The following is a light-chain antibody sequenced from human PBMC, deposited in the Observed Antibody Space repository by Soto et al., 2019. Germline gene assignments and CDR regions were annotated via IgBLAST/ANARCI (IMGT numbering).Light chain of an antibody. CDR3: CSYTRSGTLI. CDR1: SSDIGDYNY. CDR2: DVS. V-gene: IGLV2-14*01. Sequence: QSALTQPASVSGSPGQSITISCVGTSSDIGDYNYVSWYQQHPGKVPKVIIYDVSNRPSGVSYRFSGTKSGNTASQTVSGLQAEDEADYYCCSYTRSGTLIFGTGTKLTVL. J-gene: IGLJ1*01.